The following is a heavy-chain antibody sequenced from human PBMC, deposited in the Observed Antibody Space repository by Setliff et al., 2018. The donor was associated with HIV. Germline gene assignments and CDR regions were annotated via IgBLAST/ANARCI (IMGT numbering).Heavy chain of an antibody. J-gene: IGHJ5*02. V-gene: IGHV5-51*01. CDR3: ARHGSSGYYSSGNWFDP. CDR1: GYGFSNYW. Sequence: GESLKISCKGSGYGFSNYWLAWVRQTPGKGLEWMGIIYPGDSDTRCSPSFQGQVTISADTSISTAYLQWSSLKASDTAMYYCARHGSSGYYSSGNWFDPWGQGTLVTVSS. D-gene: IGHD3-22*01. CDR2: IYPGDSDT.